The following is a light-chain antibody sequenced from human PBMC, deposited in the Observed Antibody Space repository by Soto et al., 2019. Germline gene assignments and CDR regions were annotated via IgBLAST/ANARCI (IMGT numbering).Light chain of an antibody. Sequence: DIQMTQSPSALSASVGDRVTITCQASQDINNYLNWYHHKSGKAPKLLMYDASNMEAGVPSRFSGNGSGTDVTFTINSLQPEDIATYYCQFYDSLPPRLTFGGGTKVEIK. CDR3: QFYDSLPPRLT. CDR2: DAS. J-gene: IGKJ4*01. V-gene: IGKV1-33*01. CDR1: QDINNY.